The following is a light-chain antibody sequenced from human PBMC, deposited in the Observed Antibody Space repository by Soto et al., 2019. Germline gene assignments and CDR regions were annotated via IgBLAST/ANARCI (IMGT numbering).Light chain of an antibody. CDR1: QSVLYSSNNKNY. CDR3: QQYYRTPPT. CDR2: WAS. J-gene: IGKJ1*01. Sequence: DIVMTQSPDSLAVSLGERATINCKSSQSVLYSSNNKNYLAWYQQKPGQPPKLLIYWASTPESGVPDRFSGSWSGTYFTLTISILQAEDVAVYYCQQYYRTPPTFGQGTKVEIK. V-gene: IGKV4-1*01.